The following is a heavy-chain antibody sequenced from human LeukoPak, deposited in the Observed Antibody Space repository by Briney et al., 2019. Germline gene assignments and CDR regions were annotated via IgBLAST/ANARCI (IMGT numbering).Heavy chain of an antibody. D-gene: IGHD6-19*01. CDR2: INPSGGST. Sequence: ASVKVSCKASGYTFTSYYMHWVRQAPGQGLEWMGIINPSGGSTSYAQKFQGRVTMTRDTSTSTVYMELSSLRSEDTAVYYCARGPAGYSSGWYTRYYFDYWAREPWSPSPQ. V-gene: IGHV1-46*01. CDR1: GYTFTSYY. J-gene: IGHJ4*02. CDR3: ARGPAGYSSGWYTRYYFDY.